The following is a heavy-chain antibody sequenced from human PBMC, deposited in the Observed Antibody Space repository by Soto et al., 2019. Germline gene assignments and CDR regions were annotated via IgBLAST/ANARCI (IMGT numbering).Heavy chain of an antibody. CDR2: IKEDGSQQ. CDR3: ARESEDLTSNFDY. CDR1: GFTFRNNV. V-gene: IGHV3-7*01. Sequence: GGSLRLSCAASGFTFRNNVLSWVRQAPGKGLEWVANIKEDGSQQYYVDSVKGRFTISRDNAKNSLYLEMNSLRAEDTAVYYCARESEDLTSNFDYWGQGTLVTVSS. J-gene: IGHJ4*02.